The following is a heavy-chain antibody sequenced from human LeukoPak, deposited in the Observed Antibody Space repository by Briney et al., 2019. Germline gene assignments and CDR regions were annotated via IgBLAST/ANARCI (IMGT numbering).Heavy chain of an antibody. CDR1: GFTFGDYG. CDR2: IRSRGYSETT. D-gene: IGHD3-16*01. J-gene: IGHJ4*02. V-gene: IGHV3-49*04. Sequence: GGSLRLSCTASGFTFGDYGMSWVRQAPGKGLEWVGFIRSRGYSETTEYAASVKGRFTISRDDSKSIVYLQLSRLKTEDTAVYYCTRDDKLIDYWGQGTLVSVSS. CDR3: TRDDKLIDY.